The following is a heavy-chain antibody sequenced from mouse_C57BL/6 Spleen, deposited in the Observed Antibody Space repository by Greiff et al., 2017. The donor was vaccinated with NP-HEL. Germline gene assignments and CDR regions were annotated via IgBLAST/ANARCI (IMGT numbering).Heavy chain of an antibody. CDR2: INPGSGGT. Sequence: QVQLQQSGAELVRPGTSVKVSCKAPGYAFTNYLIEWVKQRPGQGLEWIGVINPGSGGTNYNEKFKGKATLTADKSSSTAYMQLSSLTSEDSAVYFCARFYDYDDAPYAMDYWGQGTSVTVSP. V-gene: IGHV1-54*01. CDR1: GYAFTNYL. J-gene: IGHJ4*01. D-gene: IGHD2-4*01. CDR3: ARFYDYDDAPYAMDY.